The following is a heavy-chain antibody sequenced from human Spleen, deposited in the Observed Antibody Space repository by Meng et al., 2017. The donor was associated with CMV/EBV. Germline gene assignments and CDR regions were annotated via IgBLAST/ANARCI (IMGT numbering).Heavy chain of an antibody. V-gene: IGHV3-73*01. CDR3: ARLRDTDYDY. J-gene: IGHJ4*02. D-gene: IGHD5-18*01. CDR1: GFTFSGSA. Sequence: GESLKISCAASGFTFSGSAMHWVRQASGKGLEWVGRIRSKANSYATAYAASVKGRFTISRDDSKNMAYLQMNSLKTEDTAMYYCARLRDTDYDYWGQGTLVTVSS. CDR2: IRSKANSYAT.